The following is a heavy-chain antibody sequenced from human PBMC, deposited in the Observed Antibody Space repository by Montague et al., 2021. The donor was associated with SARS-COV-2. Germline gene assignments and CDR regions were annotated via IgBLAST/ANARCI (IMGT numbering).Heavy chain of an antibody. Sequence: SLSLSCAASGLTFSSYSMVWVRQAPGKGLEWVSSITSSSDYIHYAVSVKGRFTISRDNDRNSLYLLMNSLRAEDTAVYYCARGEMATISESFDLWGQGTMVTVSS. CDR2: ITSSSDYI. D-gene: IGHD5-24*01. CDR3: ARGEMATISESFDL. V-gene: IGHV3-21*01. CDR1: GLTFSSYS. J-gene: IGHJ3*01.